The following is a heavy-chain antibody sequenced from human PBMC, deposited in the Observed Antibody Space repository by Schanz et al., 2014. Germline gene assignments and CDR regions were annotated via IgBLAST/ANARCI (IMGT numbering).Heavy chain of an antibody. CDR1: GFSVSTNY. J-gene: IGHJ3*01. Sequence: EVQLVESGGGLIQPGGSLRLSCAVSGFSVSTNYMSWARQAPGKGLEWISSLYINAGSTRYADSVKGRFFISRDSSKTTLFLQMTSLRADDTAIYFCARDEGRDGYNLAFDVWGQGTLVTVSS. D-gene: IGHD2-21*01. V-gene: IGHV3-53*01. CDR2: LYINAGST. CDR3: ARDEGRDGYNLAFDV.